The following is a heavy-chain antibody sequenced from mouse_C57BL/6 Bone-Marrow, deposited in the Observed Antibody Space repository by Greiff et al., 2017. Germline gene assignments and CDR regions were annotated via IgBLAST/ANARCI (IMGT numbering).Heavy chain of an antibody. Sequence: EVKLMESGGGLVQPGGSMKLSCVASGFTFSNYWMNWVRQSPEKGLEWVAQIRLKSDNYATHYAESVKGRFTISRDDSKSSVYLQMNNIRAEDTGIYYCTGGRATVVATDYWGQGTTLTVSS. CDR2: IRLKSDNYAT. V-gene: IGHV6-3*01. CDR1: GFTFSNYW. J-gene: IGHJ2*01. CDR3: TGGRATVVATDY. D-gene: IGHD1-1*01.